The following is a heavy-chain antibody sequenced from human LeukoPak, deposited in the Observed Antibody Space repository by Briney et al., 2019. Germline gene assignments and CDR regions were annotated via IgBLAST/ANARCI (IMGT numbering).Heavy chain of an antibody. J-gene: IGHJ6*03. V-gene: IGHV3-21*01. CDR3: ARTRAPSNGRVLYYMDV. CDR1: GFTFSSYS. CDR2: IISSSSHI. Sequence: PGGSLRLSCAASGFTFSSYSMNWVRQAPGKGLEWVSSIISSSSHIYYADSVKGRFTISRDNAKNSLYLQVNSLRAEDTAVYYCARTRAPSNGRVLYYMDVWGKGTTVTVSS. D-gene: IGHD2-2*01.